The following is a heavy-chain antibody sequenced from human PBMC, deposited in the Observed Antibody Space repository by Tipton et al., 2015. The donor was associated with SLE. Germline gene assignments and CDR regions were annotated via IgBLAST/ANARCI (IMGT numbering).Heavy chain of an antibody. CDR3: ARDSWYYDSSGYPGYFDY. Sequence: TLSLTCAVSGYSISSGYYWGWMRQPPGKGLGWIGSIYHSGSTYYNPPLKSRVTISVDTSKNQLSLKLSSVTAADTAVYYCARDSWYYDSSGYPGYFDYWGQGTLVTVSS. CDR1: GYSISSGYY. CDR2: IYHSGST. J-gene: IGHJ4*02. D-gene: IGHD3-22*01. V-gene: IGHV4-38-2*02.